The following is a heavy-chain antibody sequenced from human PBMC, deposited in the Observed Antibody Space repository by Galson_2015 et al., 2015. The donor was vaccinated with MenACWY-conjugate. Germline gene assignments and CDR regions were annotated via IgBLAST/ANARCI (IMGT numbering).Heavy chain of an antibody. J-gene: IGHJ4*02. CDR3: TRDRHPPSAPFDY. CDR2: IDPKSGGA. D-gene: IGHD2-2*01. V-gene: IGHV1-2*02. Sequence: SVKVSCKASGYPFTAYFIHWVRQAPGQGLQWMGWIDPKSGGANYEQNFQVRVTMTRDPSISTAYMDLSSLRSDDTAVYYCTRDRHPPSAPFDYWGQGTLVTVSS. CDR1: GYPFTAYF.